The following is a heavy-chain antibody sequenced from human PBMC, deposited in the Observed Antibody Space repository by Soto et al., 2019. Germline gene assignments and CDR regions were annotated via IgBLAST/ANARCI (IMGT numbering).Heavy chain of an antibody. CDR2: ISSSGSTI. CDR3: AGGGSSSPFDY. J-gene: IGHJ4*02. V-gene: IGHV3-48*03. Sequence: VGSLRLSCAASGFTFSSYEMNWVRQAPGKGLEWVSYISSSGSTIYYADSVKGRFTISRDNAKNSLYLQMNSLRAEDTAVYYCAGGGSSSPFDYWGQGTLVTVSS. D-gene: IGHD6-13*01. CDR1: GFTFSSYE.